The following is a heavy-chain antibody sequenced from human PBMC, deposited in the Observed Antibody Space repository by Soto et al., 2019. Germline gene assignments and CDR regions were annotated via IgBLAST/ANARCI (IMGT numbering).Heavy chain of an antibody. Sequence: SETLSLTCTVSGGSITSGGYYWSWIRQHPGKGLEWIGYIYYSGSTYYNPSLKSRVTISVDTSKNQFSLKLSSVTAADTAVYYCARVSSEEQLVRFDYWGQGTLVTASS. J-gene: IGHJ4*02. CDR2: IYYSGST. D-gene: IGHD6-6*01. CDR3: ARVSSEEQLVRFDY. CDR1: GGSITSGGYY. V-gene: IGHV4-31*03.